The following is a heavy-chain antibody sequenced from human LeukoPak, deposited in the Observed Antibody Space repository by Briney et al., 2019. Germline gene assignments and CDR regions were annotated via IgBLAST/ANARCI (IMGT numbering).Heavy chain of an antibody. CDR2: IRYDGSKK. J-gene: IGHJ4*02. CDR3: VKERGGGYVFQPFDY. CDR1: GFTFSSYG. Sequence: GGSLRLSCAASGFTFSSYGMHWVRQAPGKGLEWVTFIRYDGSKKYYADSVKGRFSISRDNSKNTLYLQMSSLRAEDTAIYYCVKERGGGYVFQPFDYWGQGTLVTVSS. D-gene: IGHD5-12*01. V-gene: IGHV3-30*02.